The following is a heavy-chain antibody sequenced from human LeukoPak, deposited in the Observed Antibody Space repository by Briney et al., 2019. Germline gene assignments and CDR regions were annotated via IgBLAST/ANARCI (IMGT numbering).Heavy chain of an antibody. CDR2: IIPIFGIA. CDR1: GGTFSSYA. Sequence: SVKVSCKASGGTFSSYAISWVRQAPGQGLEWMGRIIPIFGIANYAQKFQGRVTITADKPTSTAYMELSSLRSEDTAVYYCAMLAAVGDYLNEWFDPWGQGTLVTVSS. J-gene: IGHJ5*02. V-gene: IGHV1-69*04. D-gene: IGHD4-17*01. CDR3: AMLAAVGDYLNEWFDP.